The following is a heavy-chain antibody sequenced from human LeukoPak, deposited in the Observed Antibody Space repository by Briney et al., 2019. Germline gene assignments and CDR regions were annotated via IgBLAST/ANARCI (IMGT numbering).Heavy chain of an antibody. CDR2: INSDESST. Sequence: GGSLRLSCAACGFTFSTYWMHWVRQAPGKGLVWVSRINSDESSTTYAASVKGRFTISRDNAKNTLYLQMNSLRADDTAVYYCASGSFYGGVAFDYWGQGTLVTVSS. V-gene: IGHV3-74*01. D-gene: IGHD4-23*01. J-gene: IGHJ4*02. CDR1: GFTFSTYW. CDR3: ASGSFYGGVAFDY.